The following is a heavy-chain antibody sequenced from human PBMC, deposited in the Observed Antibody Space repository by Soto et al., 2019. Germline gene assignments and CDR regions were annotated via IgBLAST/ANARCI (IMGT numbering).Heavy chain of an antibody. CDR1: GGTFSSYT. D-gene: IGHD2-15*01. CDR2: IIPILGIA. CDR3: ARSPRSYCSGGSCYFGWFDP. Sequence: QVQLVQSGAEVKKPGSSVKVSCKASGGTFSSYTISWVRQAPGQGLEWMGRIIPILGIANYAQKFQGRVTITADKSTSTAYMELSSLRSEDTAVYYCARSPRSYCSGGSCYFGWFDPWGQGTLVTVS. V-gene: IGHV1-69*02. J-gene: IGHJ5*02.